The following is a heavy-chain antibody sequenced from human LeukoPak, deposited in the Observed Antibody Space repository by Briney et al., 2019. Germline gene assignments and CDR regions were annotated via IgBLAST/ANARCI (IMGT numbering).Heavy chain of an antibody. CDR2: IKENGNEQ. Sequence: GGSLRLSCEASGFLFTSYWMSWVRQAPGKGPEWVAHIKENGNEQYYADSVKGRFTISRDNVKQSLCLQMNNLRVEDTAVYYCARGPGDYDASDIWGQGAMVTVSS. V-gene: IGHV3-7*01. CDR3: ARGPGDYDASDI. D-gene: IGHD4-11*01. J-gene: IGHJ3*02. CDR1: GFLFTSYW.